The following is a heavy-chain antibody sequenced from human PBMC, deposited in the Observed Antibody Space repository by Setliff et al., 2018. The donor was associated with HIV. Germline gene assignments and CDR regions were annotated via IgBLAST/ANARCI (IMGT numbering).Heavy chain of an antibody. CDR3: ARDPASSGWSEGLYYFDS. CDR2: IYYNGRVSYSEKT. V-gene: IGHV4-31*03. CDR1: GGSISRSSYF. Sequence: PSETLSLTCTVSGGSISRSSYFWTWIRQRPGQGLEWIGYIYYNGRVSYSEKTYYSPSLKSRVTISVDSSKNQFSLRLSSVTAADTAVYYCARDPASSGWSEGLYYFDSWGRGTLVTVSS. D-gene: IGHD6-19*01. J-gene: IGHJ4*02.